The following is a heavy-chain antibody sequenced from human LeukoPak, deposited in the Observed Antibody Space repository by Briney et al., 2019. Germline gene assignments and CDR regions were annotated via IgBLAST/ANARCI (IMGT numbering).Heavy chain of an antibody. CDR1: GGSFSGYY. J-gene: IGHJ4*02. D-gene: IGHD6-13*01. Sequence: SETLSLTCAVYGGSFSGYYWSWIRQPPGKGLEWIGEINHSGSTNYNPSLKSRVTISVDTSKNQFSLKLRSVTAADTAVYYCARGSSIAAAGTDDYWGQGILVTVSS. CDR2: INHSGST. V-gene: IGHV4-34*01. CDR3: ARGSSIAAAGTDDY.